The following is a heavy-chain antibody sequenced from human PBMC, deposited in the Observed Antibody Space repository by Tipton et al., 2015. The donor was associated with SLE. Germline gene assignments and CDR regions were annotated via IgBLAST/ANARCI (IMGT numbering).Heavy chain of an antibody. D-gene: IGHD2-2*01. J-gene: IGHJ4*02. Sequence: SLRLSCAASGFTFSSYAMSWVRQAPGKGLEWVSAISGSGSSTYYADSVKGRFTISRDNSKNTLYLQMNSLRAEDTAVYYCARDIEYGDYVDHWGQGTLVTVSS. V-gene: IGHV3-23*01. CDR1: GFTFSSYA. CDR3: ARDIEYGDYVDH. CDR2: ISGSGSST.